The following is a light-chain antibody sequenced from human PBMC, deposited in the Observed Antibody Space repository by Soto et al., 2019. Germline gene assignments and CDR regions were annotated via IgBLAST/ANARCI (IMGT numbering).Light chain of an antibody. CDR1: SNDVGGYNY. CDR3: CSYAGSYSWV. V-gene: IGLV2-11*01. J-gene: IGLJ3*02. Sequence: QSVLTQPRSVSGSPGQSVTISCTGTSNDVGGYNYVSWYQQPPGKAPKLMIYDVNKRPSGVPDRFSGYKSGNTASLTISGLQAEDEADYYCCSYAGSYSWVFVGGTKVTVL. CDR2: DVN.